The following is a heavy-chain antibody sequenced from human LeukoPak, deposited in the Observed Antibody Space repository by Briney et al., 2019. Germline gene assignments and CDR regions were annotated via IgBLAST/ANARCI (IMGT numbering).Heavy chain of an antibody. CDR3: ASDSGSYSYYYYYYMDV. CDR2: IYTSGST. J-gene: IGHJ6*03. V-gene: IGHV4-4*07. D-gene: IGHD1-26*01. CDR1: GGSISSYY. Sequence: SETLSLTCTVSGGSISSYYWSWIRQPAGKGLEWIGRIYTSGSTNYNPSLKSRVTMSVDTSKNQFSLKLSSVTAADTAVYYCASDSGSYSYYYYYYMDVWGKGTTVTVSS.